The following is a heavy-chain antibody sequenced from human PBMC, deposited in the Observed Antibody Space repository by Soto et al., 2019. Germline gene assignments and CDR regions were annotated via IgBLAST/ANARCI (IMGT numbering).Heavy chain of an antibody. D-gene: IGHD6-13*01. J-gene: IGHJ3*02. CDR1: GFTFSSYG. V-gene: IGHV3-30*18. CDR2: ISYDGSNK. Sequence: QVQLVESAGGVVQPGRSLRLSCAASGFTFSSYGMHWVRQAPGKGLEWVAVISYDGSNKNYADSVKGRFTSSRDNSKNTLCRQMNTRSAEDTAVYYCAKELWGGSSWDATYDAFDIWGQGTMITVSS. CDR3: AKELWGGSSWDATYDAFDI.